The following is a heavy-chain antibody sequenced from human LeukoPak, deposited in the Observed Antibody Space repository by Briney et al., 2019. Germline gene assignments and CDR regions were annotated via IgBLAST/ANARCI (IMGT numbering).Heavy chain of an antibody. D-gene: IGHD5-18*01. J-gene: IGHJ3*02. CDR2: INHSGST. V-gene: IGHV4-34*01. CDR1: GGCVRGYC. CDR3: ARGIQLWFENAFDI. Sequence: SETLSLTCAVYGGCVRGYCWSWIRQPPGKGLEWSGEINHSGSTNYNPSLKSRVTISVDTSKNQFSLKLSSVTAADTAVYYCARGIQLWFENAFDIWGQGTMVTVSS.